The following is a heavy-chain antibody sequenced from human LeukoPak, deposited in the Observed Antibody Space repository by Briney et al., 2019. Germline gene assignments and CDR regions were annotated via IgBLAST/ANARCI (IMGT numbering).Heavy chain of an antibody. Sequence: GGSLRLSCAASGFTFSYYGMHWVRQAPGKGLEWVSYISGSGSTMYYADSVKGRFTISRDNAKNSLYLQMNSLRAEDTAVYYCASTVRYFDWLPIDWGQGTLVTVSS. J-gene: IGHJ4*02. CDR3: ASTVRYFDWLPID. V-gene: IGHV3-48*04. D-gene: IGHD3-9*01. CDR2: ISGSGSTM. CDR1: GFTFSYYG.